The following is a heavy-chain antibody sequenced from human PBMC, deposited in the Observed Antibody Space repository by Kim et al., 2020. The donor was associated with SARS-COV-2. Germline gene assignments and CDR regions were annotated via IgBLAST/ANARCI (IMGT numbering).Heavy chain of an antibody. Sequence: ADAGKGRFTISRDNSKNTLYLQMNSLRAEDTAVYYCAKDHRSSTSCILDYWGQGTLVTVSS. D-gene: IGHD2-2*01. CDR3: AKDHRSSTSCILDY. J-gene: IGHJ4*02. V-gene: IGHV3-23*01.